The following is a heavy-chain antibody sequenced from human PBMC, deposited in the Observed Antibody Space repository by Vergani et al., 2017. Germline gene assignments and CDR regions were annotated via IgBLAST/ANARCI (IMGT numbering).Heavy chain of an antibody. CDR1: GYPFTGYY. CDR3: ARDRIVVVPAAILDYYYGMDV. D-gene: IGHD2-2*02. V-gene: IGHV1-18*04. J-gene: IGHJ6*02. CDR2: ISAYNGNT. Sequence: QVQLVQSGAEVKKPGASVKVSCKASGYPFTGYYMHWVRQAPGQGLEWMGWISAYNGNTNYAQKLQGRVTMTTDTSTSTAYMELRSLRSDDTAVYYCARDRIVVVPAAILDYYYGMDVWGQGTTVTVSS.